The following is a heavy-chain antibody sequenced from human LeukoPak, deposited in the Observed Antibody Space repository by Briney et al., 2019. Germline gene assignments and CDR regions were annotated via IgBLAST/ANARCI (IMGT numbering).Heavy chain of an antibody. Sequence: PGGSLRFSCAASGFTFDDYGMSWVRLVPGKGLECVATIKQDGSVKNYGDSVQGRFTISRDNAKNSLYLQMHSLRVEDTAVYYCARESGYSYIPSFDFWGQGTLVTVSS. CDR3: ARESGYSYIPSFDF. V-gene: IGHV3-7*01. CDR2: IKQDGSVK. D-gene: IGHD5-18*01. J-gene: IGHJ4*02. CDR1: GFTFDDYG.